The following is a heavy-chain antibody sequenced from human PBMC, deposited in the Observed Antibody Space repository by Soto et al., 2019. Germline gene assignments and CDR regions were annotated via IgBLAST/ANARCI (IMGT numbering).Heavy chain of an antibody. CDR2: ISAYNGNT. J-gene: IGHJ6*02. V-gene: IGHV1-18*04. CDR1: GYTFTSYG. CDR3: ARDPITIFGVVNSYYYYGMDV. Sequence: ASVKVSCKASGYTFTSYGISWVRQAPGQGLEWMGWISAYNGNTNYAQKLQGRVTMTTDTSTSTAYKELSSLRSDDTAVYYCARDPITIFGVVNSYYYYGMDVWGQGTTVTV. D-gene: IGHD3-3*01.